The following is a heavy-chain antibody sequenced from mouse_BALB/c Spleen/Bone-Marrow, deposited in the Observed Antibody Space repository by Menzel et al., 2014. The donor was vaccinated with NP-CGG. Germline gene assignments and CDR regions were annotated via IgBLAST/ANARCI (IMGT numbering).Heavy chain of an antibody. D-gene: IGHD1-1*01. CDR3: ASGYYGSSPYWYFDV. V-gene: IGHV14-1*02. CDR1: GFNIKDHY. J-gene: IGHJ1*01. CDR2: IDPENGNT. Sequence: EVQLQESGAELARPGALVKLSCKASGFNIKDHYMHWVKQRPEQGLEWIGWIDPENGNTIYDPKFQGKASITADTSSNTAYLQLSSLTSEDTAVYYCASGYYGSSPYWYFDVWGAGTTVTVSS.